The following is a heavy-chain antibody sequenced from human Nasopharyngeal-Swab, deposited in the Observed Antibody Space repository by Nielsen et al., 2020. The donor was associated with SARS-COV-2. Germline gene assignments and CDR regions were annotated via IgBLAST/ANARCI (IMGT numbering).Heavy chain of an antibody. Sequence: WIRPPPGKGLEWIGYIYYSGSTYYNPPLKSRVTISVDTSKNQFSLKLSSVTAADTAVYYCAGFPYCSGGSCSNDYWGQGTLVTVSS. D-gene: IGHD2-15*01. CDR2: IYYSGST. J-gene: IGHJ4*02. V-gene: IGHV4-31*02. CDR3: AGFPYCSGGSCSNDY.